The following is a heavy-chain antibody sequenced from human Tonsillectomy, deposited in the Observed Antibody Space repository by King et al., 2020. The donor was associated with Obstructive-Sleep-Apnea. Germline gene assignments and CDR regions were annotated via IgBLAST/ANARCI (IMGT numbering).Heavy chain of an antibody. CDR1: GFSFSSYS. J-gene: IGHJ3*02. CDR3: ARDLSDDILTGDGDAFDI. V-gene: IGHV3-48*04. CDR2: ISSTSRTL. Sequence: VQLVESGGGLVQPGGSLRLSCAASGFSFSSYSLNWVRQAPGRGLEWVSYISSTSRTLYYADSVKGRFTISRDNAKNSLYLQMNSLRAEDTAVYYCARDLSDDILTGDGDAFDIWGQGTMVTVSS. D-gene: IGHD3-9*01.